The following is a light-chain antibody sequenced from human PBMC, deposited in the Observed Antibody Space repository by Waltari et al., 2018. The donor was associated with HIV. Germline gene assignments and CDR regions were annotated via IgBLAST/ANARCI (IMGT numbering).Light chain of an antibody. CDR3: GLYMGSGSWV. CDR2: TTN. CDR1: SGSVSTRYY. Sequence: QAVVTQEPSFSVSPGGTVTLTCGLSSGSVSTRYYPSWYQQTPGQAPRTLIYTTNSSSAGVPDRCAGSILGNQAALTSTGAQADYESDYYCGLYMGSGSWVFGGGTKVTVL. J-gene: IGLJ3*02. V-gene: IGLV8-61*01.